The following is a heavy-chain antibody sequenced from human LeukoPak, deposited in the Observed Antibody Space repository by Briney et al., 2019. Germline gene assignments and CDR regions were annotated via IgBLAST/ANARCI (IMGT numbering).Heavy chain of an antibody. CDR2: IYSGGST. V-gene: IGHV3-53*04. CDR1: GFTVSSNY. CDR3: ARDSSTDYCTNGVCYTDHFDY. Sequence: GGSLRLSCAASGFTVSSNYMSWVRQAPGKGLEWVSVIYSGGSTYYADFVKGRFTISRHNSKNTLYLQMNSLRAEDTAVYYCARDSSTDYCTNGVCYTDHFDYWGQGTLVTVSS. J-gene: IGHJ4*02. D-gene: IGHD2-8*01.